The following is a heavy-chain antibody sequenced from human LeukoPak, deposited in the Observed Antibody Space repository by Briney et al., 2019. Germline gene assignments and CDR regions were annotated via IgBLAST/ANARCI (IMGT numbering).Heavy chain of an antibody. CDR1: GGSISTYY. Sequence: SETLSLTCTVSGGSISTYYWSWIRQPAGKGLEWIGRIHTSGSTNSNPSLKSRVTMSVDTSKNQFSLEMNSVTPADTAVYYCARSPSGSYVRYFDYWDQGTLVTVSS. CDR2: IHTSGST. D-gene: IGHD3-10*01. J-gene: IGHJ4*02. V-gene: IGHV4-4*07. CDR3: ARSPSGSYVRYFDY.